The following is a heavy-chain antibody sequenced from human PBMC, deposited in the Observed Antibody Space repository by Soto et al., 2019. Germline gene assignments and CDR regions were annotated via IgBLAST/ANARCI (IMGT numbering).Heavy chain of an antibody. V-gene: IGHV1-46*03. J-gene: IGHJ6*03. CDR1: GYTFTSYY. CDR3: ARGKAIFGVVIIPADYYYYYMDV. Sequence: ASVKVSCKASGYTFTSYYMHWVRQAPGQGLEWMGIINPSGGSTSYAQKFQGRVTVTRDTSTSTVYMELSSLRSEDTAVYYCARGKAIFGVVIIPADYYYYYMDVWGKGTTVTVSS. CDR2: INPSGGST. D-gene: IGHD3-3*01.